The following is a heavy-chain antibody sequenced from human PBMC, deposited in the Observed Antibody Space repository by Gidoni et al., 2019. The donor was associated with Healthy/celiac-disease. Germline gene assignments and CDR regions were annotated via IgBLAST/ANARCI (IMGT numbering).Heavy chain of an antibody. V-gene: IGHV3-21*06. D-gene: IGHD1-1*01. Sequence: EVQLVESGGGLVKPGGSLRLSCASSGLTSSSYSMNWVRQAPGQGLEWVSSISSSSSYIYYADSVKGRYTISRDNAKNSLYLQMNSLRAEDTAVYYCASWKGGAGAFDIWGQGTMVTVSS. CDR3: ASWKGGAGAFDI. CDR1: GLTSSSYS. J-gene: IGHJ3*02. CDR2: ISSSSSYI.